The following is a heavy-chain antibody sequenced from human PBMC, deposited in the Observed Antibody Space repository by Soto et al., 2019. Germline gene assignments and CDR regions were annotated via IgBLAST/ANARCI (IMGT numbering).Heavy chain of an antibody. CDR3: ARAPAVAPLFDY. CDR2: IWYDGSNK. J-gene: IGHJ4*02. D-gene: IGHD6-19*01. CDR1: GFTFSSYG. Sequence: QVQLVESGGGVVQPGRSLRLSCAASGFTFSSYGMHWVRQAPGKGLEWVAVIWYDGSNKYYADSVKGRFTISRDNSKNTLYLQMNSLRAEDTAVYDCARAPAVAPLFDYWGQGTLVTVSS. V-gene: IGHV3-33*01.